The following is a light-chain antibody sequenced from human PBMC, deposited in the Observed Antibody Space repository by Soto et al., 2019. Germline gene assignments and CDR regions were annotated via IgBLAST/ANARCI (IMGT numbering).Light chain of an antibody. CDR3: SSYTSSSIDDV. V-gene: IGLV2-14*01. Sequence: QSVLTQPASVSGSPGQSITISCTGTSSDVGGYNYVSWYQQHPGKAPKLMIYEVSNRPSGVSNRFSGSKSGNTASLTISGLQAEDEAYYYCSSYTSSSIDDVFGTGTKRTVL. J-gene: IGLJ1*01. CDR1: SSDVGGYNY. CDR2: EVS.